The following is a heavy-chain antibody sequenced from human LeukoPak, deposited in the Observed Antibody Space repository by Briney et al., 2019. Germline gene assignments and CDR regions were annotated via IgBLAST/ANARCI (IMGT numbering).Heavy chain of an antibody. CDR3: ARDSGDFFVVPFDY. D-gene: IGHD2-21*01. V-gene: IGHV3-48*02. CDR2: ISSSTGTI. J-gene: IGHJ4*02. CDR1: VFTFSRYS. Sequence: GGSLRLSRAASVFTFSRYSINWVRHAPRKGLEWGSYISSSTGTIYYADSVKGRFTISRDNAKNSLYLQMNSLRDEDTAVYYCARDSGDFFVVPFDYWGQGTLVTVSS.